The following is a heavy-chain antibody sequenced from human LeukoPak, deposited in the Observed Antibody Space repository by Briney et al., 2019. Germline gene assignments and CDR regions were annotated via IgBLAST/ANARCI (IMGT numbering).Heavy chain of an antibody. V-gene: IGHV1-18*01. CDR3: ARAGHCSGTNCYMEGFDY. CDR2: ISGYNGNT. D-gene: IGHD2-2*02. CDR1: GYTFTGNG. J-gene: IGHJ4*02. Sequence: GASVKVSCKASGYTFTGNGISWVRQAPGQGLEWMGWISGYNGNTEYARMLQGRVTMTTDTSTSTAYMELRSLRSDDTAVYYCARAGHCSGTNCYMEGFDYWGQGTLVTVSS.